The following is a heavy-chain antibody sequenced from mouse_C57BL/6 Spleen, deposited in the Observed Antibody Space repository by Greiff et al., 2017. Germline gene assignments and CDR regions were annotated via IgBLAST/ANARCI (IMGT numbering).Heavy chain of an antibody. Sequence: QVQLKESGAELVRPGASVTLSCKASGYTFTDYEMHWVKQTPVHGLEWIGAIDPETGGTAYNQKFKGKDILTADKSSSTAYMELRSLTSEDSAVYYCTRSGYYGSSYAMDDWGQGTSVTVSS. V-gene: IGHV1-15*01. J-gene: IGHJ4*01. CDR1: GYTFTDYE. CDR2: IDPETGGT. D-gene: IGHD1-1*01. CDR3: TRSGYYGSSYAMDD.